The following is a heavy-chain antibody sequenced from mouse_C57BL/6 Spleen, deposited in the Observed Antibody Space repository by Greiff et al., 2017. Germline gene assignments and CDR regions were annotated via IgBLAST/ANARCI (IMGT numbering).Heavy chain of an antibody. CDR2: IYPGDGDT. CDR1: GYAFSSSW. J-gene: IGHJ2*01. V-gene: IGHV1-82*01. Sequence: QVQLQQSGPELVKPGASVKISCKASGYAFSSSWMNWVKQRPGKGLEWIGRIYPGDGDTNYNGKFKGKATLTADKSSSTAYMQLSSLTSEDSAVYFCAISWSYDVYSYYFDGWGQGTTLTVSS. D-gene: IGHD2-3*01. CDR3: AISWSYDVYSYYFDG.